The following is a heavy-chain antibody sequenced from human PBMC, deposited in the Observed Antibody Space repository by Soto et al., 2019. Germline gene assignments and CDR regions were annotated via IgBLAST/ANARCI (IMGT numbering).Heavy chain of an antibody. V-gene: IGHV1-69*01. J-gene: IGHJ3*02. Sequence: QVQLVQSGAEVKKPGSSVKVSCKASGGTFSSYAISWVRQAPGQGLEWMGGIIPIFGTANYAQKFQGRVTITADESTSTAYMELSSLRSEDTAVCYCARGPQGGEQWQGAFDIWGQGTMVTVSS. CDR3: ARGPQGGEQWQGAFDI. CDR1: GGTFSSYA. CDR2: IIPIFGTA. D-gene: IGHD6-19*01.